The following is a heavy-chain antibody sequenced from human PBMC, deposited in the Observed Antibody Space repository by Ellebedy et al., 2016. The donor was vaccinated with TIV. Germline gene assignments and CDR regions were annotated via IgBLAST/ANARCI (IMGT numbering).Heavy chain of an antibody. V-gene: IGHV4-39*07. D-gene: IGHD1-7*01. CDR3: ASKRRARKLELYYYYYMDV. CDR1: GGSISSSSSY. J-gene: IGHJ6*03. Sequence: SETLSLTXTVSGGSISSSSSYWGWIRQPPGKGLEWIGSIYYSGSTYYNPSLKSRVTISVDTSKNQFSLKLSSVTAADTAVYYCASKRRARKLELYYYYYMDVWGKGTTVTVSS. CDR2: IYYSGST.